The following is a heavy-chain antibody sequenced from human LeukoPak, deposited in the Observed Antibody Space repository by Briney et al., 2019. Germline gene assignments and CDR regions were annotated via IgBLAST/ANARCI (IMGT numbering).Heavy chain of an antibody. Sequence: GGSLRLSCAASGFTFSSYSMNWVRQAPGKGLEWVSYISSSSSTIYYADSVKARFTISRDNANNSLYLQMNSLRDEHTAVYYCARDFYDSSGYRGIGFDYWGQGTLVTVSS. V-gene: IGHV3-48*02. CDR1: GFTFSSYS. J-gene: IGHJ4*02. CDR3: ARDFYDSSGYRGIGFDY. CDR2: ISSSSSTI. D-gene: IGHD3-22*01.